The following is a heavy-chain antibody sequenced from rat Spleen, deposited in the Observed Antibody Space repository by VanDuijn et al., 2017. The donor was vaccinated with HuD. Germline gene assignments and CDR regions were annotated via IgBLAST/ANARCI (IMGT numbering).Heavy chain of an antibody. Sequence: EVQLVDHGGSLVQPGRSLKLSCAPSGFTFSIYGMAWVRQAPTKGLEWVASIGTGGGNTYYRDSVKGRFTISRDNAKNTLYLHMDSLRSEDTATYYCARDTGYNSYFDYWGQGVMVTVSS. CDR2: IGTGGGNT. J-gene: IGHJ2*01. D-gene: IGHD1-4*01. CDR3: ARDTGYNSYFDY. V-gene: IGHV5S13*01. CDR1: GFTFSIYG.